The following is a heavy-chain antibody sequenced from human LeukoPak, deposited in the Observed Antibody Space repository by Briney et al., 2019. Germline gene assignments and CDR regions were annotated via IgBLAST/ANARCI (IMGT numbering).Heavy chain of an antibody. Sequence: GGSLRLSCAASGFTFSSYWMHWVRQAPNKGLVWVSRINSDGGNTNYADSVKGRFTISRDNAKNSLYLQMNSLRAEDTAVYYCARVAYDILTGYSTDAFDIWGQGTMVTVSS. CDR2: INSDGGNT. CDR3: ARVAYDILTGYSTDAFDI. CDR1: GFTFSSYW. V-gene: IGHV3-74*01. J-gene: IGHJ3*02. D-gene: IGHD3-9*01.